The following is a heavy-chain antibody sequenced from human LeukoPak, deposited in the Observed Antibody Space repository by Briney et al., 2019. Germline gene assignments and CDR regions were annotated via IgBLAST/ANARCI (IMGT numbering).Heavy chain of an antibody. CDR2: ISYDGSNK. CDR3: ARVGGSYSYYFDY. Sequence: PGGSLRLSCAASGFTFSSNVMYWVRQAAGKGLEWVAVISYDGSNKYYADSVKGRFTISRDNPKNTVYLQMNSLRAEDTAVYYCARVGGSYSYYFDYWGQGTLVTVSS. J-gene: IGHJ4*02. CDR1: GFTFSSNV. V-gene: IGHV3-30*03. D-gene: IGHD1-26*01.